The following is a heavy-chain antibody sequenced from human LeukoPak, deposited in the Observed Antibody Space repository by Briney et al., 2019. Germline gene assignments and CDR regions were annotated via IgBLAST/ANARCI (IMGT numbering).Heavy chain of an antibody. V-gene: IGHV3-23*01. J-gene: IGHJ4*02. CDR3: AKAMSTDHYDSKGFYRVDFDS. D-gene: IGHD3-22*01. CDR1: GFTFSTYA. Sequence: GGSLRLSCAASGFTFSTYAMSWVRQAPGKGLEWVSALSNSGGSGGTTYFADSVKGRFSISRDNSKSALYLQLSSLTAEDTAVYYCAKAMSTDHYDSKGFYRVDFDSWGQGTLVTVSS. CDR2: LSNSGGSGGTT.